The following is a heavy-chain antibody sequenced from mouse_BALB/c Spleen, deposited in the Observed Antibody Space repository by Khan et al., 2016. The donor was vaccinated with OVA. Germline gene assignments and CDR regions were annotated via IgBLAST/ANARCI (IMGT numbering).Heavy chain of an antibody. D-gene: IGHD1-1*01. CDR1: GYSFTDYT. CDR3: ARGNYYGSNSGFAY. CDR2: INPYNGGT. Sequence: VQLKQSGPELVKPGASMKISCKASGYSFTDYTMNWVKQSHGKSLEWIGLINPYNGGTSYNQKFKGKATLTVDKSSSTAYMELLSLTSEDSAVYYGARGNYYGSNSGFAYWGQGTLVTVSA. V-gene: IGHV1-18*01. J-gene: IGHJ3*01.